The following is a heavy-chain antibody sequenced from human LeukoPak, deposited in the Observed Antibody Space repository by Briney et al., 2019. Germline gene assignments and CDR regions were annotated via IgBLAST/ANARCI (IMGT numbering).Heavy chain of an antibody. CDR2: IYTSGST. D-gene: IGHD6-13*01. Sequence: SETLSLTCTVSGGSISSYYWSWIRQPAGKGLEWIGRIYTSGSTNYNPSLKSRVTMSVDTSKNQFSLKLSSVTAADTAVYYCARGLYSRRPGDYFDYWAREPWSPSPQ. J-gene: IGHJ4*02. CDR1: GGSISSYY. CDR3: ARGLYSRRPGDYFDY. V-gene: IGHV4-4*07.